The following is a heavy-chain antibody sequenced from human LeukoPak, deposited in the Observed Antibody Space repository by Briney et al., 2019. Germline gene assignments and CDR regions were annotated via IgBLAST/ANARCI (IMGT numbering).Heavy chain of an antibody. D-gene: IGHD6-6*01. CDR3: ASRKYSSSSRAIDY. CDR1: GGSISSGSYY. CDR2: IYTSGST. Sequence: SETLSLTCTVSGGSISSGSYYWSWIRQPAGKGLEWIGRIYTSGSTNYNPSLKSRVTISVDTSKNQFSLKLSSVTAADTAVYYCASRKYSSSSRAIDYWGQGTLVTVSS. J-gene: IGHJ4*02. V-gene: IGHV4-61*02.